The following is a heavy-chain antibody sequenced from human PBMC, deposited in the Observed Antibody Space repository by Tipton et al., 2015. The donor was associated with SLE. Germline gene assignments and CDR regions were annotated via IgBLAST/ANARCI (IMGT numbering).Heavy chain of an antibody. V-gene: IGHV4-39*07. Sequence: TLSLTCTVSGASVSSSNSNWGWIRQPPGKRLEWIGSVYFSGITFYSPFLQSRVTISVDRSKNQFSLKLTSVTAADTAVYYCARHGYDIWSGYDYWGHGTLVTVSS. CDR2: VYFSGIT. D-gene: IGHD3-3*01. CDR1: GASVSSSNSN. J-gene: IGHJ4*01. CDR3: ARHGYDIWSGYDY.